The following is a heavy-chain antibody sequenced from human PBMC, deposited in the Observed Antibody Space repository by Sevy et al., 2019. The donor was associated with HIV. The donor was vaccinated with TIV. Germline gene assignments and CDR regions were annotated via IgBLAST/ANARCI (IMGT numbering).Heavy chain of an antibody. CDR2: VYAGGST. CDR1: GLSVSRNY. D-gene: IGHD7-27*01. Sequence: GGSLRLSCAASGLSVSRNYLSWVRQAPGKGLEWVSVVYAGGSTYYADSVKGRFNVSRDKAKNTLYYQMNSLRAEDTAVYYCARQLGIGAFDIWGQGTMVTVSS. CDR3: ARQLGIGAFDI. J-gene: IGHJ3*02. V-gene: IGHV3-53*01.